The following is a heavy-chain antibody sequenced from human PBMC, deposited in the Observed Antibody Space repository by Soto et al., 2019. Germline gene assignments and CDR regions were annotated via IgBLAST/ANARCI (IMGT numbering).Heavy chain of an antibody. Sequence: SVKVSFKASGGTFSSYTISWVRQAPGQGLEWMGRIIPILGIANYAQKFQGRVTITADKSTSTAYMELSSLRSEDTAVYYCARSSAAAAGTPSLDYWGQGTLVTVSS. J-gene: IGHJ4*02. D-gene: IGHD6-13*01. CDR1: GGTFSSYT. CDR2: IIPILGIA. CDR3: ARSSAAAAGTPSLDY. V-gene: IGHV1-69*02.